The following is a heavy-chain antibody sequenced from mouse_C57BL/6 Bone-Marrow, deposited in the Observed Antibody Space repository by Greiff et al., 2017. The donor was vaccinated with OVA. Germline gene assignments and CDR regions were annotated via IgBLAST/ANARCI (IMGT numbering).Heavy chain of an antibody. CDR3: ARDYYGISLWFAY. CDR2: IYPRSGNT. J-gene: IGHJ3*01. CDR1: GYTFTSYG. Sequence: VQLQQSGAELARPGASVKLSCKASGYTFTSYGISWVKQRTGQGLEWIGEIYPRSGNTYYNEKFKGKATLTADKSSSTAYMELRSLTSEDSAVYFCARDYYGISLWFAYWGQGTLVTVSA. V-gene: IGHV1-81*01. D-gene: IGHD1-1*01.